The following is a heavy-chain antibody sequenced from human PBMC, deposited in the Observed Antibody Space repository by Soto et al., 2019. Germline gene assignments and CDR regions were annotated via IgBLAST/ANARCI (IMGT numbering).Heavy chain of an antibody. Sequence: GASVKVSCKASGYTFTSYYMHWVRQAPGQGLEWMGIINPSGGSTSYAQKFQSRVTMTRDTSTSTVYMELSSLRFEDTAVYYCARDRWSGLDEYWGLGTLVTVSS. V-gene: IGHV1-46*01. CDR3: ARDRWSGLDEY. D-gene: IGHD3-3*01. CDR2: INPSGGST. CDR1: GYTFTSYY. J-gene: IGHJ4*02.